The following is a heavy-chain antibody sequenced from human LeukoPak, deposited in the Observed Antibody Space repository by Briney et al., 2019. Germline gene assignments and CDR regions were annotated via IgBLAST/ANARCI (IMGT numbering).Heavy chain of an antibody. Sequence: GGSLRLSCAASGFTFSSYWMSWVRQAPGKGLEWISYINSGGDATHYADSVKGRFTISRDDAKNSLYMQMNSLTAEDTAVYYCARGAGRYGDYRDYWGQGTLVTVSS. CDR3: ARGAGRYGDYRDY. J-gene: IGHJ4*02. D-gene: IGHD4-17*01. V-gene: IGHV3-48*04. CDR1: GFTFSSYW. CDR2: INSGGDAT.